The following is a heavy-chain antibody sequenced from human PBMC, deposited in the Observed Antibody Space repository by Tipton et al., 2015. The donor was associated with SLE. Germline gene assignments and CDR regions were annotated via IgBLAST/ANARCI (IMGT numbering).Heavy chain of an antibody. CDR3: ARDQGGREIDF. CDR1: GGSMNTYY. Sequence: TLSLTCTVSGGSMNTYYWSWIRQPPGKGLEWIGYIYYSGSTNYNPSLKSRVTISVDTSKTQFSLKLRSVTAADTAVYYCARDQGGREIDFWGQGTLVTVSS. V-gene: IGHV4-59*01. J-gene: IGHJ4*02. CDR2: IYYSGST. D-gene: IGHD1-26*01.